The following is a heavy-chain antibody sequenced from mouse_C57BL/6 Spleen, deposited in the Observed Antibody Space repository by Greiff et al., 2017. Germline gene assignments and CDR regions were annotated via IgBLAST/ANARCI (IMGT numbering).Heavy chain of an antibody. CDR1: GYAFTNYL. V-gene: IGHV1-54*01. J-gene: IGHJ4*01. CDR3: ARGEVYYDYDYSMDY. CDR2: INPGSGGT. D-gene: IGHD2-4*01. Sequence: VQLQQSGAELVRPGTSVKVSCKASGYAFTNYLIEWVKQRPGQGLEWIGVINPGSGGTNYNEKFKGKATLTADKSSSTAYMQLSSLTSEDSAVYFCARGEVYYDYDYSMDYWGQGTSVTVSS.